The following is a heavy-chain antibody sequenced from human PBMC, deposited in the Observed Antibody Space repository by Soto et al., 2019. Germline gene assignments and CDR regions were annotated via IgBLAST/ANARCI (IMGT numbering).Heavy chain of an antibody. CDR3: ASGYGCYFCAFDI. D-gene: IGHD5-12*01. J-gene: IGHJ3*02. CDR1: GYTFSTYG. V-gene: IGHV1-18*01. Sequence: ASVKVSCKASGYTFSTYGISWVRQAPGQGLEWMGWINAYNGNTNYAQKFQGRVTMTTDTSTSTAYMELRSLRSDDTVMYYCASGYGCYFCAFDIWGQGTMVTVS. CDR2: INAYNGNT.